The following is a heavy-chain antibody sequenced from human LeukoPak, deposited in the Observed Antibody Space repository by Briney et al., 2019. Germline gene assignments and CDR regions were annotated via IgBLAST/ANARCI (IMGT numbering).Heavy chain of an antibody. CDR3: AKDKGSGYDTTGHFDL. Sequence: GGSLRLPCAASGFTFSSYGMHWVRQAPGKGLEWVTLISYDGGYKSYVDSVKGRFTVSRENSRNTVYLQMSSLRAEDTAVYYCAKDKGSGYDTTGHFDLWGRGTLVTVSS. D-gene: IGHD5-12*01. J-gene: IGHJ2*01. CDR1: GFTFSSYG. V-gene: IGHV3-30*18. CDR2: ISYDGGYK.